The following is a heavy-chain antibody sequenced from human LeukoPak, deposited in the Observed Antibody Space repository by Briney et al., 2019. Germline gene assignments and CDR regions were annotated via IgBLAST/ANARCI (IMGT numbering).Heavy chain of an antibody. CDR2: ITSSGDTT. J-gene: IGHJ4*02. Sequence: PGGSLRLSCAGSGFTFGSYAMSWVRQAPGKGLEWVSTITSSGDTTYYADSVKGRFTISRDSSKNTLYLQMNSLRAEDTALYFCAKSDVVGATFRVDYWGQGTLVTVSS. D-gene: IGHD1-26*01. V-gene: IGHV3-23*01. CDR1: GFTFGSYA. CDR3: AKSDVVGATFRVDY.